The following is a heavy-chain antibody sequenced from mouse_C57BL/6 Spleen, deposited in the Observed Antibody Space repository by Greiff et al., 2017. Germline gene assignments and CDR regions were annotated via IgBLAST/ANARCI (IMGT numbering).Heavy chain of an antibody. CDR2: ISDGGSYT. D-gene: IGHD2-2*01. Sequence: EVKLMESGGGLVKPGGSLKLSCAASGFTFSSYAMSWVRQTPEKRLEWVATISDGGSYTYYPDNVKGRFTISRDNAKNNLYLQMSHLKSEDTAMYYCARGSGDGYDFDYWGQGTTLTVSS. CDR1: GFTFSSYA. CDR3: ARGSGDGYDFDY. J-gene: IGHJ2*01. V-gene: IGHV5-4*03.